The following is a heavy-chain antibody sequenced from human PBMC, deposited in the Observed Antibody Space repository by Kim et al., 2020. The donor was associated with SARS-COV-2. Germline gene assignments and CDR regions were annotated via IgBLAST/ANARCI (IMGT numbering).Heavy chain of an antibody. Sequence: ASVKVSCKASGYTFTSYGISWVRQAPGQGLEWMGWISAYNGNTNYAQKHQGRVTMTTDTSTSTAYMELRSLRSDDTAVYYCARDLLYCSGGSCFAGYWGQGTLVTVSS. D-gene: IGHD2-15*01. V-gene: IGHV1-18*04. CDR2: ISAYNGNT. J-gene: IGHJ4*02. CDR1: GYTFTSYG. CDR3: ARDLLYCSGGSCFAGY.